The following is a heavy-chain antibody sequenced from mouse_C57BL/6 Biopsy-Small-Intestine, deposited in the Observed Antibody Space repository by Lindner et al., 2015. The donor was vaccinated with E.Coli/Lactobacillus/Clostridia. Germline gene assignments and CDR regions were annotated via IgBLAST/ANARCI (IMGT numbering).Heavy chain of an antibody. Sequence: VQLQESGPELVKPGASVKISCKASGYTFTDYYMNWVKQSHGKSLEWIGDINPNSGGTSYNQKFKGKATLTVDKSSSTAYMELRSLTSEDSAVYYCARNYYGSSVWAYWGQGTLVTVSA. V-gene: IGHV1-26*01. J-gene: IGHJ3*01. CDR1: GYTFTDYY. CDR2: INPNSGGT. D-gene: IGHD1-1*01. CDR3: ARNYYGSSVWAY.